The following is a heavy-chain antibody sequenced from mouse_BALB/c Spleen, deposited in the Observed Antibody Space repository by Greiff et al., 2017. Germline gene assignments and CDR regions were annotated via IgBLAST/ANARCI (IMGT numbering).Heavy chain of an antibody. CDR1: GFTFSDFY. Sequence: EVKVVESGGGLVQPGGSLRLSCATSGFTFSDFYMEWVRQPPGKRLEWIAASRNKANDYTTEYSASVKGRFIVSRDTSQSILYIQMNALRAEDTAIYYCARDALNGAMDYGGQGTSVTVSS. J-gene: IGHJ4*01. CDR3: ARDALNGAMDY. CDR2: SRNKANDYTT. V-gene: IGHV7-1*02.